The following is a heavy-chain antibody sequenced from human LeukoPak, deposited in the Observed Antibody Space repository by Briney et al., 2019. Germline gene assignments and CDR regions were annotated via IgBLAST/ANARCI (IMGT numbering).Heavy chain of an antibody. Sequence: ASVKVSCKASGYTFTGYYMHWVRQAPGQGLEWMGWINPNSGGTNCAQKFQGRVTMTRDTSISTAYMELSRLRSDDTAVYYCARDRAPYYYDSSAYYFDYWGQGTLVTVSS. CDR1: GYTFTGYY. V-gene: IGHV1-2*02. CDR3: ARDRAPYYYDSSAYYFDY. J-gene: IGHJ4*02. CDR2: INPNSGGT. D-gene: IGHD3-22*01.